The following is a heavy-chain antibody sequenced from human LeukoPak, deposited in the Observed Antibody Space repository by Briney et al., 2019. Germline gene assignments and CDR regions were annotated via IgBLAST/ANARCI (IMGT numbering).Heavy chain of an antibody. CDR2: ISYDGSNK. V-gene: IGHV3-30-3*01. J-gene: IGHJ4*02. CDR1: GFTFSTYA. D-gene: IGHD2-2*01. CDR3: ARDRSSSWYFDY. Sequence: PGRSLRLSCAASGFTFSTYAMHWVRQAPGKGLEWVAVISYDGSNKYYADSVKGRFTISRDNSKNTLYLQMSSLGAEDTAVYYCARDRSSSWYFDYWGQGTLVTVSS.